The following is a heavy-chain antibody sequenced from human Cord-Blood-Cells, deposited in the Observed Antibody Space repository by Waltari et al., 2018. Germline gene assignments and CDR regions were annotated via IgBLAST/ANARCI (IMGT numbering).Heavy chain of an antibody. CDR2: IIPILGIA. D-gene: IGHD4-17*01. CDR3: ARDNSYGDYGAWYFDL. V-gene: IGHV1-69*08. CDR1: GGPFSSST. J-gene: IGHJ2*01. Sequence: QVPLVQSGAEVKKPGSSVKVSCKASGGPFSSSTISWVRKATGQGLGWMGRIIPILGIANYAQKFQGRVTITADKSTSTACMELSSLRSEDTAVYYCARDNSYGDYGAWYFDLWGRGTLVTVSS.